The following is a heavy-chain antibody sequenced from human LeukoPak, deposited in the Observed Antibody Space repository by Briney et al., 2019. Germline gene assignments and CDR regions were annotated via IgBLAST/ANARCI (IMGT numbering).Heavy chain of an antibody. V-gene: IGHV3-30*03. J-gene: IGHJ4*02. CDR3: ARGPHMITFGGVPPDY. CDR2: ISYDGSNK. D-gene: IGHD3-16*01. CDR1: GFTFSSYG. Sequence: PGRSLRLSCAASGFTFSSYGMHWVRQAPGKGLEWVAVISYDGSNKYYADSVKGRFTISRDNAKNSLYLQMNSLRAEDTAVYYCARGPHMITFGGVPPDYWGQGTLVTVSS.